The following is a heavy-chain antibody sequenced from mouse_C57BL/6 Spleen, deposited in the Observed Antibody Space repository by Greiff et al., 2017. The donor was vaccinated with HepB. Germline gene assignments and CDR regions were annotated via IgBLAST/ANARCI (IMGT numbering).Heavy chain of an antibody. CDR3: ARWLLGYYAMDY. D-gene: IGHD2-3*01. Sequence: EVQLQQSGPELVKPGDSVKISCKASGYSFTGYFMNWVMQSHGKSLEWIGRINPYNGDTFYNQKFKGKATLTVDKSSSTAHMELRSLTSEDSAVYCCARWLLGYYAMDYWGQGTSVTVSS. CDR2: INPYNGDT. J-gene: IGHJ4*01. V-gene: IGHV1-20*01. CDR1: GYSFTGYF.